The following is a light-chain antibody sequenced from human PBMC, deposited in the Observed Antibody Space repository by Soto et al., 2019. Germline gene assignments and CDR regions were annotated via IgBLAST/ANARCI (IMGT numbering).Light chain of an antibody. J-gene: IGKJ4*01. CDR2: GAS. CDR1: QSVSSSF. CDR3: QQYGSSPLT. Sequence: EIVLTQSPGTLSLSPGERATLSCRASQSVSSSFLAWYQQKPGQAPRLLIYGASSRATGIPDRFSGSGSGTPFTLAISSMEPEDVAVYYCQQYGSSPLTFGGGTKVEIK. V-gene: IGKV3-20*01.